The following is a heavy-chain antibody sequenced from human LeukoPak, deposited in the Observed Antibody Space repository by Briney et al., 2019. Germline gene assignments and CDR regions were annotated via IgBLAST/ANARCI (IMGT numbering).Heavy chain of an antibody. J-gene: IGHJ1*01. Sequence: GGSLRLSCAASGFTFRSYAMHWVRQAPGKGLEWVAVISYDGSNKYYADSVKGRFTISRDNSKNTLYLQMNSLRAEDTAVYYCARGPIVVVAALEYAEYFQHWGQGTLVTVSS. CDR3: ARGPIVVVAALEYAEYFQH. V-gene: IGHV3-30-3*01. CDR2: ISYDGSNK. D-gene: IGHD2-15*01. CDR1: GFTFRSYA.